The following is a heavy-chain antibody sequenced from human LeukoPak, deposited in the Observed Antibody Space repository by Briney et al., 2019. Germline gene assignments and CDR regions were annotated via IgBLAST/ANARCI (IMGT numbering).Heavy chain of an antibody. CDR2: IIPIFGTA. CDR3: ARIGSGWGYNWFDP. J-gene: IGHJ5*02. D-gene: IGHD6-19*01. V-gene: IGHV1-69*13. Sequence: ASVKVSCKASGGTFSSYAISWVRQAPGQGLEWLGGIIPIFGTANYAQKFQGRVTITADESTSTAYMELSSLRSEDTAVYYCARIGSGWGYNWFDPWGQGTLVTVSS. CDR1: GGTFSSYA.